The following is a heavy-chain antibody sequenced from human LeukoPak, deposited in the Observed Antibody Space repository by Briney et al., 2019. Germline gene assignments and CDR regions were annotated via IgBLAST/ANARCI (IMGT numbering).Heavy chain of an antibody. CDR2: IYTSGST. Sequence: SETLSLTCTVSGGSIRSYYWSWIRQPPGKGLEWIGYIYTSGSTNYNPSLKSRVTISVDTSKNQLSLKLSSVTAADTAVYYCARTMVYCSSTSCPPAYFDYWGQGTLVTVSS. J-gene: IGHJ4*02. V-gene: IGHV4-4*09. D-gene: IGHD2-2*01. CDR3: ARTMVYCSSTSCPPAYFDY. CDR1: GGSIRSYY.